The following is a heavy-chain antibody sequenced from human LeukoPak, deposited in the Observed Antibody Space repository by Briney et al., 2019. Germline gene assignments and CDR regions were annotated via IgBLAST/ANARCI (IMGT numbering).Heavy chain of an antibody. CDR1: GFTFSSYG. CDR2: ISYDGSNK. J-gene: IGHJ4*02. D-gene: IGHD2-2*02. Sequence: GGSLRLSCAASGFTFSSYGMHWVRHAPGKGLEWGAVISYDGSNKYYADSVKGRFTISRDNSKNTLYLQMNSLRAEDTAVYYCAKDGGYCSSTSCYTDLDYWGQGTLVTVSS. CDR3: AKDGGYCSSTSCYTDLDY. V-gene: IGHV3-30*18.